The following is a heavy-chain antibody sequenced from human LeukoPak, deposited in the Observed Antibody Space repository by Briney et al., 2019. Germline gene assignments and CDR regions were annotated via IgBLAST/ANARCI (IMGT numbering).Heavy chain of an antibody. Sequence: SGTLSLTCAVSGVSISSSEWWIWVRQPPGQGLEWIGEIHRDGRTRYNPSLKSRVTISVDTSKNQFSLKLSSVTAADTAVYYCAREDYCSGGSCYSGYFQHWGQGTLVTVSS. J-gene: IGHJ1*01. V-gene: IGHV4-4*02. CDR1: GVSISSSEW. D-gene: IGHD2-15*01. CDR2: IHRDGRT. CDR3: AREDYCSGGSCYSGYFQH.